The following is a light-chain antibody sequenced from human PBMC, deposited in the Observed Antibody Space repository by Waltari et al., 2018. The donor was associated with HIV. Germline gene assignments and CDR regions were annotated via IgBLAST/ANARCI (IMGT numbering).Light chain of an antibody. CDR1: SSNIGSNS. V-gene: IGLV1-47*01. CDR3: ATWDDSLNGVL. Sequence: SVLTQPPSASGTPGQKVTISCSGISSNIGSNSVFWYQQLPGAAPKLLIYTDTQRPSGVPDRFSGSKSGTSASLAISGLRSEDEAVYSCATWDDSLNGVLFGGGTNLNVL. J-gene: IGLJ2*01. CDR2: TDT.